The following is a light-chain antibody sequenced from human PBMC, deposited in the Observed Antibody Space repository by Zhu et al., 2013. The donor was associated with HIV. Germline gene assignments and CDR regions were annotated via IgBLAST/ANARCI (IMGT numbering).Light chain of an antibody. J-gene: IGLJ3*02. V-gene: IGLV1-40*01. CDR3: QSYDSSLSGCV. CDR1: SSNIGAGYD. CDR2: GNN. Sequence: QSVLTQPPSVSGAPGQRVTISCTGSSSNIGAGYDVQWYQQLPGTAPKLLIYGNNNRPSGVPDRFSGSKSDTSASLAITGLQAEDEADYYCQSYDSSLSGCVFGGGTKLTVL.